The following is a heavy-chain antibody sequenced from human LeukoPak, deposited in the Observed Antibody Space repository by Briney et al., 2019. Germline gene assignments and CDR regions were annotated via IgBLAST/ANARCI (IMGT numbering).Heavy chain of an antibody. J-gene: IGHJ4*02. CDR2: IYYSGST. Sequence: KTSETLSLTCTASGGSISSYYWSWIRQPPGKGLEWIGCIYYSGSTNYNPSLKSRVTISVDTSKNQFSLKLSSVTAADTAVYYCARSTLGGSLDYWGQGTLVTVSS. CDR3: ARSTLGGSLDY. CDR1: GGSISSYY. V-gene: IGHV4-59*01.